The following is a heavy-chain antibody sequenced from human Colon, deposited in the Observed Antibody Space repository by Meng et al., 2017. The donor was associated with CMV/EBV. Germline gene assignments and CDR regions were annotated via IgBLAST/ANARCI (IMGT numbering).Heavy chain of an antibody. D-gene: IGHD3-3*01. J-gene: IGHJ4*02. CDR1: GYTFTGFY. CDR2: INPKSGDT. CDR3: ARDLWSGSSDYFDY. V-gene: IGHV1-2*02. Sequence: VQLVQSGAKVKKPGATAKVSCKASGYTFTGFYIQWVRQAPGQGLEWMGWINPKSGDTIYEQKFQGRVTMTRDTSISTVYMDLNSLRSDDTAVYFCARDLWSGSSDYFDYWGQGTLVTVSS.